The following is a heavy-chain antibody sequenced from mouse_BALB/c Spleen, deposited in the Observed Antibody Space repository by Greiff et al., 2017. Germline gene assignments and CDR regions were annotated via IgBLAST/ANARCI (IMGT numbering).Heavy chain of an antibody. D-gene: IGHD3-1*01. Sequence: VQLQQSGAELMKPGASVKISCKATGYTFSSYWIEWVKQRPGHGLEWIGEILPGSGSTNYNEKFKGKATFTADTSSNTAYMQLSSLTSEDSAVYYCARSPYSSRYPYAMDYWGQGTSVTVSS. CDR1: GYTFSSYW. CDR3: ARSPYSSRYPYAMDY. V-gene: IGHV1-9*01. CDR2: ILPGSGST. J-gene: IGHJ4*01.